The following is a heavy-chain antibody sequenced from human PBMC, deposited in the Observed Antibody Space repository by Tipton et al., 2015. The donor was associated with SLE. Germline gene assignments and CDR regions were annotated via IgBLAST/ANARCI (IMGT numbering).Heavy chain of an antibody. V-gene: IGHV4-59*01. CDR3: ARLGVGCANCWYYFDH. D-gene: IGHD2-21*01. CDR2: VYQSGTT. Sequence: LRLSCSVSGGSITTYYWSWIRQPPGKGLEWLGDVYQSGTTNSNPSLKSRVTISVDTSKNQFSLKLSSVTAADTAVYYCARLGVGCANCWYYFDHWGQGALVTVSS. CDR1: GGSITTYY. J-gene: IGHJ4*02.